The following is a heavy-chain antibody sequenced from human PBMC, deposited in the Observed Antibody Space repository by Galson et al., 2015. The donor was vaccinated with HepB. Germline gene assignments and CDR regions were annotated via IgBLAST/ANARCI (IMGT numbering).Heavy chain of an antibody. Sequence: SLRLSCAVSGFTFSSHWMSWVRQAPGKGLEWVANIRKDGTEKYYVDSVKGRFTISRDNTANSLSLQMNSLTADDTAVYSCVRGGPVTTRVAFDISGHAPKVTVSS. CDR1: GFTFSSHW. CDR3: VRGGPVTTRVAFDI. V-gene: IGHV3-7*03. CDR2: IRKDGTEK. J-gene: IGHJ3*02. D-gene: IGHD4-17*01.